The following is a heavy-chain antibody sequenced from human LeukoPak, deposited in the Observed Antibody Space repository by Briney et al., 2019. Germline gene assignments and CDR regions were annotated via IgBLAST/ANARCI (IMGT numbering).Heavy chain of an antibody. D-gene: IGHD5-24*01. J-gene: IGHJ4*02. CDR1: GLIFSNHA. CDR2: SGGSGRDT. V-gene: IGHV3-23*01. CDR3: GRRTRDGYNSPIDY. Sequence: GGSLRLSCAGSGLIFSNHAMTWVRQAPGKGLEYVAESGGSGRDTYYADSVQGRFTISRDNSKNTLYLQMNNLRAEDTAEYYCGRRTRDGYNSPIDYWGQGTLVTVSS.